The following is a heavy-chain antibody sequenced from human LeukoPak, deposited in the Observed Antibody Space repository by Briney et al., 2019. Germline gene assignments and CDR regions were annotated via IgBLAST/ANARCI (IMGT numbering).Heavy chain of an antibody. V-gene: IGHV1-3*04. CDR2: INSGNSNT. J-gene: IGHJ6*02. D-gene: IGHD6-19*01. CDR3: AREQWLGSFYYYYYGLDV. CDR1: GYTLSQYA. Sequence: ASVKVSCKASGYTLSQYAMHWVRQAPGQRPEGMGWINSGNSNTKYDQKFQGRVTITRDTSANTAYMELSSLRSEDTAVYYCAREQWLGSFYYYYYGLDVWGQGTTVTVSS.